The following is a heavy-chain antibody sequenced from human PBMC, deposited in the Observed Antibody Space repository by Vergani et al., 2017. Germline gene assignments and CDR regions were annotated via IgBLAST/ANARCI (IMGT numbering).Heavy chain of an antibody. J-gene: IGHJ3*02. CDR1: GFTFSSYS. D-gene: IGHD3-10*01. V-gene: IGHV3-21*01. CDR2: ISSSSSYI. CDR3: ARGGFGELDAFDI. Sequence: EVQLVESGGGLVKPGGSLRLSCAASGFTFSSYSMNWVRQAPGKGLEWVSSISSSSSYIYYADSVKGRFTISRDNDKNSLYLQMNSLRAEDTAVYYCARGGFGELDAFDIWGQGTMVTVSS.